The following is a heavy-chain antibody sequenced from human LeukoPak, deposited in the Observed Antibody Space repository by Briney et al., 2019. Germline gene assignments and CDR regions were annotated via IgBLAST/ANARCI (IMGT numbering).Heavy chain of an antibody. CDR1: GFNFSDYY. Sequence: GGSLRLSCAASGFNFSDYYTSWIRQAPGKGLEWVSYISSSGFSTYYAGSVKGRFTISRDNARNSLYLQMNSLAPEDTALYYCARGKRRFDYWGQGTLVSVSP. V-gene: IGHV3-11*01. CDR2: ISSSGFST. CDR3: ARGKRRFDY. J-gene: IGHJ4*02.